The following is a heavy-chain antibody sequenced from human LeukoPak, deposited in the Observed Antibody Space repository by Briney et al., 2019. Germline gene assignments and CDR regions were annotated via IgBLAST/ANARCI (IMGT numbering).Heavy chain of an antibody. CDR1: GYTFTGYY. D-gene: IGHD4-17*01. CDR3: ARIPDYGDYPSYYYMDV. Sequence: GASVKVSSKASGYTFTGYYMHWVRQAPGQGLEWMGWINPNSGGTNYAQKFQGRVTMTRDTSISTAYMELSRLRSDDTAVYYCARIPDYGDYPSYYYMDVWGKGTTVTVSS. J-gene: IGHJ6*03. V-gene: IGHV1-2*02. CDR2: INPNSGGT.